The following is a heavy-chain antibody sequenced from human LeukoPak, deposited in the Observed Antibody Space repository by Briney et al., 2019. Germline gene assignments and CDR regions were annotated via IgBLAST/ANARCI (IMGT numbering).Heavy chain of an antibody. D-gene: IGHD6-13*01. CDR2: IFTGGFI. CDR3: ARHSMLSSTYFGVSDI. CDR1: GDSISRYY. Sequence: LETLSLTCSVSGDSISRYYWNWIRQPAGRGLEWIGRIFTGGFINYNPSLSSRVTVSLDTSKNQVSLKLTSVTAADTAVYYCARHSMLSSTYFGVSDIWGQGTTVTVSS. J-gene: IGHJ3*02. V-gene: IGHV4-4*07.